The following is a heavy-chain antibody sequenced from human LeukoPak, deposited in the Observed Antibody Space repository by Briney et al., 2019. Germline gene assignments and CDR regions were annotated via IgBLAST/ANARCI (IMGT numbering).Heavy chain of an antibody. CDR3: ARVKGASDNYGDDY. J-gene: IGHJ4*02. V-gene: IGHV1-69*13. D-gene: IGHD4-17*01. CDR1: GGTFSSYG. Sequence: SVKVSCKASGGTFSSYGISWVRQAPGQGLEWMGTILPIFNSTNYAQRFQDRVTVTADESTGTVYMEVNSLRSDDTAVYYCARVKGASDNYGDDYWGQGTLVTVSS. CDR2: ILPIFNST.